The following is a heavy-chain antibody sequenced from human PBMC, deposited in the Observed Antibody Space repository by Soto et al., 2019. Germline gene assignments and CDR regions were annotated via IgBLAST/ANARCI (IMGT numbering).Heavy chain of an antibody. CDR2: INHSGST. D-gene: IGHD5-18*01. CDR1: GGSFSGYY. CDR3: ASITAMLPHFDY. Sequence: SETLSLTCAVYGGSFSGYYWSWIRQPPGKGLEWIGEINHSGSTNYNPSLKSRVTISVDTSKNQFSLKLSSVTAADTAVYYCASITAMLPHFDYWGQGTLVTVSS. V-gene: IGHV4-34*01. J-gene: IGHJ4*02.